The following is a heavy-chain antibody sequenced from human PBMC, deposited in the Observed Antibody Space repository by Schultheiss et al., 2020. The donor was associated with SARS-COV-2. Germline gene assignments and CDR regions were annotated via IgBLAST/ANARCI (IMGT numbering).Heavy chain of an antibody. V-gene: IGHV3-49*03. CDR3: AKEAGYSSGWPDY. J-gene: IGHJ4*02. CDR1: GFTFGDYA. D-gene: IGHD6-19*01. Sequence: GGSLRLSCTASGFTFGDYAMSWFRQAPGKGLEWVGFIRSKAYGGTTEYAASVKGRFTISRDDSKNTLYLQMNSLRAEDTAVYYCAKEAGYSSGWPDYWGQGTLVTVSS. CDR2: IRSKAYGGTT.